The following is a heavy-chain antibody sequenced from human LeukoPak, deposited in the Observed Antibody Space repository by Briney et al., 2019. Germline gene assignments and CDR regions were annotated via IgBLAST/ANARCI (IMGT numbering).Heavy chain of an antibody. D-gene: IGHD3-9*01. V-gene: IGHV4-34*01. Sequence: SETLSLTCAVYGGSFSGYYWNWIRQPPGKGLDWIGEINQSGTTNYNPSLQSRVTISGGTSKNQFSLKLSSVTAADTAVYYCARGGGGLRYFDWLSTGAVYFDYWGPGTLVTVSS. CDR1: GGSFSGYY. CDR2: INQSGTT. J-gene: IGHJ4*02. CDR3: ARGGGGLRYFDWLSTGAVYFDY.